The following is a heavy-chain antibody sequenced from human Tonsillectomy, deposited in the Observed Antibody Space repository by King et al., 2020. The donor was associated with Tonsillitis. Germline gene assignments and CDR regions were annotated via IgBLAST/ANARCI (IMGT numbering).Heavy chain of an antibody. J-gene: IGHJ4*02. D-gene: IGHD3-22*01. CDR1: GFTFSSYA. CDR2: LSSNGGST. CDR3: VKAVSAGQYYYDSSGYYYYDY. V-gene: IGHV3-64D*06. Sequence: VQLVESGGGLVQPGGALRLSCSASGFTFSSYAMHWVRQAPGKGLEYVSALSSNGGSTYYADSGKGRFPISRDNSKNTLYLKMSRLRAGDTAVYYWVKAVSAGQYYYDSSGYYYYDYWGQGTLVTVSS.